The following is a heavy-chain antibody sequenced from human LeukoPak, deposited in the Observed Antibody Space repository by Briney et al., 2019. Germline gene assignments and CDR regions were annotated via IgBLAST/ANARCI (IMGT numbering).Heavy chain of an antibody. CDR1: GFTFSSHG. D-gene: IGHD2-2*03. CDR3: ARDLHGSPDW. CDR2: ISYAGSDK. Sequence: PGGSLRLSCAASGFTFSSHGIHWVRQAPGKGLEWVAVISYAGSDKYYADSVKGRFTISRDNSKNTLYLQMNSLRAEDTAVYYCARDLHGSPDWWGQGTLVTVSS. J-gene: IGHJ4*02. V-gene: IGHV3-30*03.